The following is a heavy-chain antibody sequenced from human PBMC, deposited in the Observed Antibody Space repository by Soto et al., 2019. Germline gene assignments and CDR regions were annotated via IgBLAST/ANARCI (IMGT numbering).Heavy chain of an antibody. CDR2: INAGNGNT. V-gene: IGHV1-3*01. Sequence: GASVKVSCEASGYTFTSYAMHWVRQAPGQRLEWMGWINAGNGNTKYSQKFQGRVTITRDTSASTAYMELSSLRSEDTAVYYCARSGKGRITMVRGVIGAFDIWGQGTMVTVS. D-gene: IGHD3-10*01. CDR1: GYTFTSYA. J-gene: IGHJ3*02. CDR3: ARSGKGRITMVRGVIGAFDI.